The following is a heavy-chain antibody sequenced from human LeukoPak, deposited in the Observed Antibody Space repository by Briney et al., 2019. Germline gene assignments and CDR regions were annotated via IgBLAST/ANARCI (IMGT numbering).Heavy chain of an antibody. D-gene: IGHD4-23*01. CDR1: GFTFSNYA. CDR3: AKTLGGNIRDAFDI. CDR2: ITGSGGNT. V-gene: IGHV3-23*01. Sequence: GGPLRLSCAASGFTFSNYAMGWVRQAPGKGLEWVSGITGSGGNTYYADSVKGRFTISRDKSKNTLYMQMNSLRAEDTAVYHCAKTLGGNIRDAFDIWGHGTMVAVSS. J-gene: IGHJ3*02.